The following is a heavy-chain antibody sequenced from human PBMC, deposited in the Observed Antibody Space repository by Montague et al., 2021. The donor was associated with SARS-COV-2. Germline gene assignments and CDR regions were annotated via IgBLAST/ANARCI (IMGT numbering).Heavy chain of an antibody. CDR1: GGSISNYH. J-gene: IGHJ6*02. CDR2: IYYSGST. CDR3: ARQLRVRRTWQVGDYNHYGMDV. Sequence: SETLSLTCTVSGGSISNYHWNWIRQPPGQGLEWIAYIYYSGSTNYNPSLQSRVTISVDTSRNQFSLRLTSVTAADTAVYYCARQLRVRRTWQVGDYNHYGMDVGGQGTTVSVSS. V-gene: IGHV4-59*08. D-gene: IGHD4-17*01.